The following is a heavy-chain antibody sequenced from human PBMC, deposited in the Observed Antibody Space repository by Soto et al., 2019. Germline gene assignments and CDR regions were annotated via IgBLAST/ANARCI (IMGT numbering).Heavy chain of an antibody. CDR3: ARTYYDILTGYIPGFDY. CDR2: IYCSGST. V-gene: IGHV4-31*03. D-gene: IGHD3-9*01. CDR1: GGSISSGGYY. J-gene: IGHJ4*02. Sequence: LSLTCTVPGGSISSGGYYWSWIRQHPGKGLEWIGYIYCSGSTYYNPSLKSRVTISVDTSKNQFSLKLSSVTAADTAVYYCARTYYDILTGYIPGFDYWGQGTLVTVSS.